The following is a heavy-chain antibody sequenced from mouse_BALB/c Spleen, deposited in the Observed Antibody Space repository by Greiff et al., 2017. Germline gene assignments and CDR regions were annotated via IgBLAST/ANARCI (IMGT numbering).Heavy chain of an antibody. Sequence: EVQLQQSGPELVKPGASVKIPCKASGYTFTDYNMDWVKQSHGKSLEWIGDINPNNGGTIYNQKFKGTATLTVDKSSSTAYMELRSLTSEDTAFYCCARDDGYYDYYALDYWGQGTSVTVSS. V-gene: IGHV1-18*01. CDR1: GYTFTDYN. D-gene: IGHD2-3*01. CDR3: ARDDGYYDYYALDY. J-gene: IGHJ4*01. CDR2: INPNNGGT.